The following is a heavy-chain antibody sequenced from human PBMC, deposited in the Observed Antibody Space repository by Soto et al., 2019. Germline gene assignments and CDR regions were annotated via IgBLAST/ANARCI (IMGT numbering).Heavy chain of an antibody. V-gene: IGHV1-69*01. Sequence: QVQLVQSGAEVKKPGSSVKVSCKASGGTFSSYAISWVRQAPGQGLEWMGGIIPIFGTAKYAQKFQGRVTITADESTSTAYMELSSLISEDTAVYYCARDQHPVACRTYGMDVWGQGTTVTVSS. CDR1: GGTFSSYA. CDR3: ARDQHPVACRTYGMDV. D-gene: IGHD6-19*01. CDR2: IIPIFGTA. J-gene: IGHJ6*02.